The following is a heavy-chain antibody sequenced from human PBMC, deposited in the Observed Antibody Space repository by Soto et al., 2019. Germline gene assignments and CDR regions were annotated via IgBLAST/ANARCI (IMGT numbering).Heavy chain of an antibody. CDR2: MNPNSGET. Sequence: QEQLVQSAAEVKKPGASVKVSCMTSGYTFNDYEINWVRQATGQGLEWIGWMNPNSGETGYAQRFQGRVTMTTSSSLNTAYLELSSLTSDDTAVYYCARIAMPARPSWYNWFDHWGQGTLVTVSS. V-gene: IGHV1-8*02. J-gene: IGHJ5*02. D-gene: IGHD6-13*01. CDR1: GYTFNDYE. CDR3: ARIAMPARPSWYNWFDH.